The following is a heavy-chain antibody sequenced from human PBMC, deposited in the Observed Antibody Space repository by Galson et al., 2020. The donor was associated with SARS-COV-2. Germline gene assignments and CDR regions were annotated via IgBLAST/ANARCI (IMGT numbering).Heavy chain of an antibody. J-gene: IGHJ4*02. V-gene: IGHV4-30-2*01. Sequence: TLSLTCTVSGGSISSGGYSWSWIRQPPGKGLEWIGYIYHSGSTYYNPSLKSRVTISVDRSKNQFSLKLSSVTAADTAVYYCARGKDYGGNSDYFDYWGQGTLVTVSS. CDR2: IYHSGST. CDR1: GGSISSGGYS. CDR3: ARGKDYGGNSDYFDY. D-gene: IGHD4-17*01.